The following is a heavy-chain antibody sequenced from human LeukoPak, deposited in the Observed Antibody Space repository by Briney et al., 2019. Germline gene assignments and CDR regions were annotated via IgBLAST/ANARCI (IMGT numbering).Heavy chain of an antibody. CDR3: ASVGDDSSGYTPFDY. CDR1: GFTFSSYA. V-gene: IGHV3-30*04. J-gene: IGHJ4*02. CDR2: ISYDGSNK. Sequence: GGSLRLSCAASGFTFSSYAMHWVRQAPGKGLEWVAVISYDGSNKYYADSVKGRFTISRDNSKNTLYLQMNSLRAEDTAVHYCASVGDDSSGYTPFDYWGQGTLVTVSS. D-gene: IGHD3-22*01.